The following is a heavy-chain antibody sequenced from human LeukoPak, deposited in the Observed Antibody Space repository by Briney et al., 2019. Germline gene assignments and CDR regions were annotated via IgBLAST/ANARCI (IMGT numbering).Heavy chain of an antibody. Sequence: SVKVSCKASGGTFSSYAISWVRQAPRQGLEWMGGIIPIFGTANYAQKFQGRVTITADESTSTAYMELSSLRSEDTAVYYCARRGYNWNDGANWFDPWGQGTLVTVSS. D-gene: IGHD1-1*01. CDR2: IIPIFGTA. CDR3: ARRGYNWNDGANWFDP. V-gene: IGHV1-69*13. J-gene: IGHJ5*02. CDR1: GGTFSSYA.